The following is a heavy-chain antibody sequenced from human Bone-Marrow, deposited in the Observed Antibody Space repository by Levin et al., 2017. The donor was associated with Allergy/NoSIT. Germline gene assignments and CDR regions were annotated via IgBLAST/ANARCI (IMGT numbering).Heavy chain of an antibody. CDR2: ISGSGNTI. Sequence: GESLKISCAASGFTFSSYAMSWVRQAPGKGLEWVSAISGSGNTIYYADSVKGRFTISRDNSKNTLYLQMNSLRDEDTAVYYCGNGRVDNSGWYYYWGQGTLVTVSS. V-gene: IGHV3-23*01. CDR1: GFTFSSYA. D-gene: IGHD6-19*01. J-gene: IGHJ4*02. CDR3: GNGRVDNSGWYYY.